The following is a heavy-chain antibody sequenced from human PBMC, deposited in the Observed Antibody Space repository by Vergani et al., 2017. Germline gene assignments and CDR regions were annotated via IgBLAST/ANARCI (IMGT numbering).Heavy chain of an antibody. Sequence: EVQLLESGGGLVQPGGSLRLSCAASGFTFSSYAMSWVRQAPGKGLEWVSAISGSGGSTYYADSVKGRFTISRDNSKNTLYLQMNSLRAEDTAVYYCARAMRLRQTGIAVAGTGLDYWGQGTLVTVSS. J-gene: IGHJ4*02. CDR1: GFTFSSYA. D-gene: IGHD6-19*01. V-gene: IGHV3-23*01. CDR3: ARAMRLRQTGIAVAGTGLDY. CDR2: ISGSGGST.